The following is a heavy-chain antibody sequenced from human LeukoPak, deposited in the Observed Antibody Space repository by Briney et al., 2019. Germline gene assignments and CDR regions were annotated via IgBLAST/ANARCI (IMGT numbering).Heavy chain of an antibody. CDR3: ARILARQFTSFSDSRPYSYYYMDV. CDR2: IHSSGST. CDR1: GDSISSPSSH. Sequence: SETLSLTCTVSGDSISSPSSHWGWIRQPPEKGLEWIATIHSSGSTYSNPSLKSRVTISVHTSKNQLSLKLISLTAADTAVYYCARILARQFTSFSDSRPYSYYYMDVWGKGTTVTVSS. D-gene: IGHD2-21*01. V-gene: IGHV4-39*07. J-gene: IGHJ6*03.